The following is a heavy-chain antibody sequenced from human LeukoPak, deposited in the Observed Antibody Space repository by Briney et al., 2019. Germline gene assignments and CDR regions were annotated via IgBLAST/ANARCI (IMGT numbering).Heavy chain of an antibody. CDR3: ASLYAESAYYDILTGYYDGVGGY. CDR2: INPSGGST. CDR1: GYTFTSYY. Sequence: ASVKVSCKAPGYTFTSYYMHWVRQAPGQGLEWMGIINPSGGSTSYAQKFQGRVTMTRDTSTSTVYMELSSLRSEDTAVYYCASLYAESAYYDILTGYYDGVGGYWGQGTLATVSS. V-gene: IGHV1-46*01. D-gene: IGHD3-9*01. J-gene: IGHJ4*02.